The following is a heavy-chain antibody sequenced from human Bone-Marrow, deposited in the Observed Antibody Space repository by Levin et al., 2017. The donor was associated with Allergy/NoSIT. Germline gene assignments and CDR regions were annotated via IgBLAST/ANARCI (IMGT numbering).Heavy chain of an antibody. D-gene: IGHD2-2*01. CDR3: VSSRFCSSSNCERLFFDY. J-gene: IGHJ4*02. Sequence: LSLTCVASGFNFGSYSMTWVRQAPGKGLEWVSSITRGSSYVFYAGSVKGRFTISRDDAKNSLYLQMTSLRAEDTAVYYCVSSRFCSSSNCERLFFDYWGQGTLLTVSP. V-gene: IGHV3-21*01. CDR2: ITRGSSYV. CDR1: GFNFGSYS.